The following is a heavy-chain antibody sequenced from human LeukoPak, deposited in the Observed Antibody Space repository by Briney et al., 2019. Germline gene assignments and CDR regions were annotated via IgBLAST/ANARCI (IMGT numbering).Heavy chain of an antibody. J-gene: IGHJ4*02. Sequence: ASVKVSCKASGYTFTGYYMHWVRQAPGQGLEWMGRLNPNSGGTNYAQKFQGRVTMTRDTSISTAYMELSRLRSDDMAVYYCARGYSGYDTFDYWGQGTLVTVSS. CDR3: ARGYSGYDTFDY. V-gene: IGHV1-2*06. CDR2: LNPNSGGT. D-gene: IGHD5-12*01. CDR1: GYTFTGYY.